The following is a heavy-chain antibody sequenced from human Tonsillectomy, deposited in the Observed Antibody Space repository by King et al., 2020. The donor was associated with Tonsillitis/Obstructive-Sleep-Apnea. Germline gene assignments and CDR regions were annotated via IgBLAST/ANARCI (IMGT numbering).Heavy chain of an antibody. D-gene: IGHD2-15*01. CDR1: GFTFSSYS. CDR2: ISSSSSYI. CDR3: ARDDSDAFDI. Sequence: EVQLVESGGGLVKPGGSLRLSCAASGFTFSSYSMNWVRQAPGKGLEWVSSISSSSSYIYYADSVKGRFTISRDNAKNSLYLKMNSLRAEDTAVYYCARDDSDAFDIWGQGTMVTVSS. V-gene: IGHV3-21*01. J-gene: IGHJ3*02.